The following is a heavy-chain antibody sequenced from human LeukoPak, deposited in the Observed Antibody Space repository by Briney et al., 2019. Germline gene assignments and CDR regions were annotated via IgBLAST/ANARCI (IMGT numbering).Heavy chain of an antibody. CDR2: ISHNGETK. CDR1: GFXFSDHY. V-gene: IGHV3-11*01. D-gene: IGHD6-13*01. Sequence: PGGSLRLSCGASGFXFSDHYIIWLRQAPGKGLEAISYISHNGETKYYADSVKGRLSISRDNAKSSLYLQMNSLRVEDTAVYYCARDRHGYFDYWGQGTLVTVSS. J-gene: IGHJ4*02. CDR3: ARDRHGYFDY.